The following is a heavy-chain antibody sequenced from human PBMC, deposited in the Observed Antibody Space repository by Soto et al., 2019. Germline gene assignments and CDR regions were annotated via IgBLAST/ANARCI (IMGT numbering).Heavy chain of an antibody. V-gene: IGHV3-30*03. Sequence: QVQLVESGGGVVQPGRSLRLSCAASGFTFRGDGMHWVRQAPGKGLEWVAVISYDGSNKYYADSVKGRFTISRDNSKNTLSLQMNSLRVEDTAMYYCARDRSSSSEMGMDVWVQGTTVTVSS. CDR1: GFTFRGDG. D-gene: IGHD6-6*01. CDR3: ARDRSSSSEMGMDV. CDR2: ISYDGSNK. J-gene: IGHJ6*02.